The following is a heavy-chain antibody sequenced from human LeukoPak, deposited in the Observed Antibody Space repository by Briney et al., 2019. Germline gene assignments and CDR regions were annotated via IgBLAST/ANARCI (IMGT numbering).Heavy chain of an antibody. D-gene: IGHD6-13*01. V-gene: IGHV4-59*01. CDR1: GGSISSYY. CDR2: IYYSGST. J-gene: IGHJ3*01. CDR3: ARVGYDSGWYGAFDV. Sequence: SETLSLTCTVSGGSISSYYWSWIRQPPGKGLEWIGYIYYSGSTNYNPSLKSRVTISVDTSKNQFSLKLSSVTAADTAVYYCARVGYDSGWYGAFDVWGQGTMVTVSS.